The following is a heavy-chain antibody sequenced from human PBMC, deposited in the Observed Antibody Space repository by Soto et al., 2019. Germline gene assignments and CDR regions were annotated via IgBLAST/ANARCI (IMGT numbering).Heavy chain of an antibody. J-gene: IGHJ6*02. V-gene: IGHV1-2*02. Sequence: ASVKVSCKASGYTFTGYYMHWVRQAPGQGLEWMGWINPNSGGTNYAQKLQGRVTMTRDTSISTAYMELSRLRSDDTAVYYCARESLGEYNWNYYYYGMDVWGQGTTVTVSS. CDR3: ARESLGEYNWNYYYYGMDV. D-gene: IGHD1-20*01. CDR1: GYTFTGYY. CDR2: INPNSGGT.